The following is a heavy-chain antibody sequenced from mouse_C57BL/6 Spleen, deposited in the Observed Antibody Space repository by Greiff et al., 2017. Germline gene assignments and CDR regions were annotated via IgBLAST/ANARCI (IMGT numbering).Heavy chain of an antibody. V-gene: IGHV1-80*01. Sequence: QVQLKESGAELVKPGASVKISCKASGYAFSSYWLNWVKQRPGKGLEWIGQIYPGDGDTNYNGKFKGKATLTADTSSSTAYMQRSSLTSEDSAVYFCARWGDGQDYAMDYWGQGTSVTVSS. CDR2: IYPGDGDT. CDR3: ARWGDGQDYAMDY. CDR1: GYAFSSYW. D-gene: IGHD2-3*01. J-gene: IGHJ4*01.